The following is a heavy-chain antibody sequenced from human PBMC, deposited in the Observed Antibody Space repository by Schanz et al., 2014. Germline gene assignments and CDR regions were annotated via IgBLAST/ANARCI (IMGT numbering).Heavy chain of an antibody. CDR2: ISYDGSNQ. CDR1: GFTFNDYA. CDR3: AKEESPPSLVDY. V-gene: IGHV3-30*04. Sequence: ESGGGVVQPGRSLKLSCAASGFTFNDYAMHWVRQAPGKGLEWVAAISYDGSNQYYTDSVKGRFTVSRDNSKNTVYLQMNSLRAEDTAVYYCAKEESPPSLVDYWGQGTLVTVSS. J-gene: IGHJ4*02.